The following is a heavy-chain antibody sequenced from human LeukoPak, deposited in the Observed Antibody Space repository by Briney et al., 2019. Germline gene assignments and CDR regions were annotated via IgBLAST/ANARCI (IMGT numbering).Heavy chain of an antibody. D-gene: IGHD1-26*01. V-gene: IGHV3-13*01. Sequence: GGSLRLSCAASGFTLSSYDMHWVRQATGKGLEWVSAIGTAGDTYYPGSVKGRFTISRENAKNSLYLQMNSLRAGDTAVYYCARGGYSGRTLDYWGQGTLVTVSS. CDR3: ARGGYSGRTLDY. CDR1: GFTLSSYD. CDR2: IGTAGDT. J-gene: IGHJ4*02.